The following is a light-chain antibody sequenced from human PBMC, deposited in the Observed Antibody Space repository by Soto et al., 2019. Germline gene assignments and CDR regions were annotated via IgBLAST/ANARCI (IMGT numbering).Light chain of an antibody. V-gene: IGKV1-5*03. CDR1: QSISTS. J-gene: IGKJ1*01. CDR2: RAS. Sequence: VQMTQSPSTLAASVGDRVTITCRASQSISTSMAWYQHKPGKAPKLLIYRASYLESGVPSRFSGSGSGTEFTLTISSLQPDDFATYYCQQYHSWTFGQGTKVDIK. CDR3: QQYHSWT.